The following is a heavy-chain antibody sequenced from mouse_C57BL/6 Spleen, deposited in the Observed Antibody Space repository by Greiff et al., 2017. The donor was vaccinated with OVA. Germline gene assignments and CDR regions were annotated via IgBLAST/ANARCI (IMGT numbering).Heavy chain of an antibody. J-gene: IGHJ2*01. V-gene: IGHV1-55*01. CDR2: IYPGSGST. D-gene: IGHD1-1*01. CDR3: ARRGLGYYGSSFDY. Sequence: VQLQQPGAELVKPGASVKMSCKASGYTFTSYWITWVKQRPGQGLEWIGDIYPGSGSTNYNEKFKSKATLTVDTSSSTAYMQLSSLTSEDSAVYYCARRGLGYYGSSFDYWGQGTTLTVSS. CDR1: GYTFTSYW.